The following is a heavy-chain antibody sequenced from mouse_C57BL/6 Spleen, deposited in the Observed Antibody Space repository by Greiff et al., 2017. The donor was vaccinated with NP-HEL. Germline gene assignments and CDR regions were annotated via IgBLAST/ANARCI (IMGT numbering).Heavy chain of an antibody. CDR1: GYTFTDYE. D-gene: IGHD1-1*01. CDR3: TRSPYGSSSVDY. J-gene: IGHJ2*01. V-gene: IGHV1-15*01. CDR2: IDPETGGT. Sequence: QVQLKQSGAELVRPGASVTLSCKASGYTFTDYEMHWVKQTPVHGLEWIGAIDPETGGTAYNQKFKGKAILTADKSSSTAYMELRSLTSEDSAVYYCTRSPYGSSSVDYWGQGTTLTVSS.